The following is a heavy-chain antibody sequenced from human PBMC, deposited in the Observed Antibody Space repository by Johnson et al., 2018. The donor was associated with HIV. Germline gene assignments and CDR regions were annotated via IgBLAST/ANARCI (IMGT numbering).Heavy chain of an antibody. V-gene: IGHV3-11*04. J-gene: IGHJ3*02. CDR1: GFLFSDYY. CDR2: ISTSGSTI. Sequence: VESGGGLVRPGGSLRLSCAASGFLFSDYYLSWIRPAPGRGLDWVSYISTSGSTINYADSVKGRFTISRDNAKKSLYLQMNSLRAEDTAVYYCARGRYAFDIWGQGTMVTVSS. CDR3: ARGRYAFDI.